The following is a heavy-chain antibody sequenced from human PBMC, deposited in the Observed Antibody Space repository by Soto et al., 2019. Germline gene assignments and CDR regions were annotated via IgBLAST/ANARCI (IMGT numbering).Heavy chain of an antibody. CDR3: ASERSAQYFDY. D-gene: IGHD1-26*01. V-gene: IGHV1-69*06. CDR2: IMPTFGSA. J-gene: IGHJ4*02. Sequence: AVKVSCKACGGTFSGHGIAWVRQVPGQGLEWMGGIMPTFGSATYAPKFQGRVTISADKSTSTAYMELSSLRSEDTAVYFCASERSAQYFDYWGQGTLVTVSS. CDR1: GGTFSGHG.